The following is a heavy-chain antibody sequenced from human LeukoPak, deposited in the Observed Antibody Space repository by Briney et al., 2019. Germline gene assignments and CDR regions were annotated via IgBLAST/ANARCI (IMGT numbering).Heavy chain of an antibody. Sequence: SSETLSLTCTVSGGSISSYYWSWIRQPPGKGLEWIGYISYSGSTNFNPSLKSRVTISVDTSKNQFSLKLSSVTAADTAVYYCAREGTAGTNLNWFDPWGQGTLVTVSS. CDR1: GGSISSYY. J-gene: IGHJ5*02. CDR2: ISYSGST. D-gene: IGHD1-1*01. CDR3: AREGTAGTNLNWFDP. V-gene: IGHV4-59*01.